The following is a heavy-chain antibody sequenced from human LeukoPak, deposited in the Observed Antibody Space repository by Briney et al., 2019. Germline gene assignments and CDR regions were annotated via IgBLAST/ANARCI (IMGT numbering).Heavy chain of an antibody. CDR1: GFTFNNYW. CDR3: ARNTVYYDFWSGDY. Sequence: GGSLRLSCAASGFTFNNYWMSWVRQAPGKGLEWVANIKQDGSEKYYVDSVKGRFTISRDNAKNSLYLQMNSLRAEDTAVYYCARNTVYYDFWSGDYWGQGTLVTVPS. CDR2: IKQDGSEK. J-gene: IGHJ4*02. D-gene: IGHD3-3*01. V-gene: IGHV3-7*01.